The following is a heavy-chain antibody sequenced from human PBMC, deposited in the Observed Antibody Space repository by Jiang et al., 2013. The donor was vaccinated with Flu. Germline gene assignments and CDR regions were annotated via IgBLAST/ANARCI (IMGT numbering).Heavy chain of an antibody. CDR3: ATYGDYFGGQYFQH. Sequence: SVKGLLQGFWRHFSSYAISWVRQAPGQGLEWMGGIIPIFGTANYAQKFQGRVTITADESTSTAYMELSSLRSEDTAVYYCATYGDYFGGQYFQHWGQGTLVTVSS. D-gene: IGHD4-17*01. CDR1: RHFSSYA. J-gene: IGHJ1*01. CDR2: IIPIFGTA. V-gene: IGHV1-69*13.